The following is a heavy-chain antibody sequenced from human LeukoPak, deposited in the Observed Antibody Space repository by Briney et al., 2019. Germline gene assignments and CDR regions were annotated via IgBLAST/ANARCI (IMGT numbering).Heavy chain of an antibody. CDR2: IYYSGST. J-gene: IGHJ5*02. CDR1: GGSISSGGYY. D-gene: IGHD3-22*01. Sequence: PSETLSLTCTVSGGSISSGGYYWSWIRQHPGKGLEWIGYIYYSGSTYYNPSLKSRVTISVDTSKNQFSLKLSSVTAADTAVYYCARGSYYYDSSGYDPPIFDPWGQGTLVTVSS. CDR3: ARGSYYYDSSGYDPPIFDP. V-gene: IGHV4-31*03.